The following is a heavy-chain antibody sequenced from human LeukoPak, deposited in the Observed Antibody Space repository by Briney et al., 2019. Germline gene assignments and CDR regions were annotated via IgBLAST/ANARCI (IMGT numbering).Heavy chain of an antibody. CDR1: GYTFTSHD. Sequence: ASVKVSCKASGYTFTSHDINWVRQATGQGLEWMGWMNPNSGNTGYAQRFQGRVTMTRNTSISTAYMELSSLRSEDTAVYYCARGGIWGVYMDVWGKGTTVTVSS. V-gene: IGHV1-8*01. D-gene: IGHD2-21*01. CDR2: MNPNSGNT. J-gene: IGHJ6*03. CDR3: ARGGIWGVYMDV.